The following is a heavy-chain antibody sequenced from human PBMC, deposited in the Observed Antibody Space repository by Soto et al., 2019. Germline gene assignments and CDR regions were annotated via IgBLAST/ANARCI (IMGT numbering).Heavy chain of an antibody. CDR3: ARDYDFWSGYYSNYGMDV. CDR2: ISAYNGNT. Sequence: ASVKVSCKASGYTFTSYGISWVRQAPGQGLEWMGWISAYNGNTNYAQKLQGRVTMTTDTSTNTAYMELRSLRSDDTAVYYCARDYDFWSGYYSNYGMDVWGQGTTVTVSS. CDR1: GYTFTSYG. J-gene: IGHJ6*02. V-gene: IGHV1-18*04. D-gene: IGHD3-3*01.